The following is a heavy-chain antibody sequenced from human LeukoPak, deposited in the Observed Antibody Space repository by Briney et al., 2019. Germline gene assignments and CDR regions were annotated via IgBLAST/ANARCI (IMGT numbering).Heavy chain of an antibody. CDR3: AREKSGYYRARYYYMDV. J-gene: IGHJ6*03. CDR1: GYTFASYY. Sequence: ASVKVSCKASGYTFASYYMHWVRQAPGQGLEWMGIINPSGGSTSYAQKFQGRVTMTRDMSTSTVYMELSSLRSEDTAVYYCAREKSGYYRARYYYMDVWGKGTTDTVSS. V-gene: IGHV1-46*01. D-gene: IGHD3-3*01. CDR2: INPSGGST.